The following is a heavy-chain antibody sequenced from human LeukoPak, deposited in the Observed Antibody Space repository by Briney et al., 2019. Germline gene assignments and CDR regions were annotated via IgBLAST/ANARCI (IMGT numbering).Heavy chain of an antibody. J-gene: IGHJ5*02. D-gene: IGHD6-13*01. Sequence: PSETLSLTCTVSGGSISSYYWSWIRQPPGKGLEWIGYIYYSGSTNYNPSLKSRVTISVDTSKNQFSLKLSSVTAADTAVYYCAGEVLAAGSLWFDPWGQGTLVTVSS. CDR1: GGSISSYY. CDR2: IYYSGST. V-gene: IGHV4-59*01. CDR3: AGEVLAAGSLWFDP.